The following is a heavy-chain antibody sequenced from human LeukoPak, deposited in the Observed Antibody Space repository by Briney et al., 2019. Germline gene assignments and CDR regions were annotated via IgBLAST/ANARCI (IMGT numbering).Heavy chain of an antibody. CDR2: IYTSGST. J-gene: IGHJ5*02. D-gene: IGHD2-2*01. V-gene: IGHV4-4*07. Sequence: SETLSLTCTVSGGSISSYYWGWIRQPAGKGLEWIGRIYTSGSTNYNPSLKSRVTMSVDTSKNQFSLKLSSVTAADTAVYYCARDLSVPAAMGDWFDPWGQGTLVTVSS. CDR1: GGSISSYY. CDR3: ARDLSVPAAMGDWFDP.